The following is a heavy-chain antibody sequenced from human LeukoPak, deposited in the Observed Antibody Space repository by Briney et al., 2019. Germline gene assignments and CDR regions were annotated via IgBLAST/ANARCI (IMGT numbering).Heavy chain of an antibody. Sequence: GESLKISCKGSGFSFTTYGVAWVRQTPGKGLEWMGIIYLGDSDTRYSPSFQGQVTISGDKSISTAYLQWSSLKASDTAMYYCARADLDFWSGYPDYWGQGTLVTVSS. CDR1: GFSFTTYG. CDR2: IYLGDSDT. V-gene: IGHV5-51*01. J-gene: IGHJ4*02. CDR3: ARADLDFWSGYPDY. D-gene: IGHD3-3*01.